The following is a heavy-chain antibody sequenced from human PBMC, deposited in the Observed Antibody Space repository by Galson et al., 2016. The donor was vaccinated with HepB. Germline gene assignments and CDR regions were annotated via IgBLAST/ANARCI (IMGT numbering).Heavy chain of an antibody. J-gene: IGHJ3*01. D-gene: IGHD6-13*01. V-gene: IGHV3-21*01. CDR2: ISRNSHFM. CDR1: GFTFSNCT. Sequence: SLRLSCAASGFTFSNCTMIWVRQAPGKGLEWLSCISRNSHFMYYANSVKGRFTISRDNAKNSLYLQMNSLRAEDTAVYYCAKDWMAAAGDAFDVWGQGTVVTGS. CDR3: AKDWMAAAGDAFDV.